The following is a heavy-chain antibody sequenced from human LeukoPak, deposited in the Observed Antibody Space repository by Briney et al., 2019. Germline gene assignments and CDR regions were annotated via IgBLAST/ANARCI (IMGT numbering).Heavy chain of an antibody. V-gene: IGHV3-9*01. D-gene: IGHD1-1*01. CDR1: GFTFDDYA. Sequence: GGSLRLSCAASGFTFDDYAMHWVRQPPGKGVEWVSGICWYSGSIGYADSVKGRFTISRDNAKNSLYLQMNSLKAEDTALYYCAKDIWNYYYYYYMDVWGKGTTVTVSS. J-gene: IGHJ6*03. CDR3: AKDIWNYYYYYYMDV. CDR2: ICWYSGSI.